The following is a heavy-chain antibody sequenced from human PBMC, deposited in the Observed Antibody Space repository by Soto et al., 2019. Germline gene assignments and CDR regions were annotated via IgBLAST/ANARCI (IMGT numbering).Heavy chain of an antibody. CDR1: GGSISSGGYY. D-gene: IGHD4-17*01. CDR3: ARAVGTNDYGTPNPEEFDY. CDR2: IYYSGST. V-gene: IGHV4-31*03. Sequence: QVQLQESGPGLVKPSQTLSLTCTVSGGSISSGGYYWSWIRQHPGKGLEWIGYIYYSGSTYYNPSLKSRVTISVDTSKNQFSLKLSSVTAADTAVYYCARAVGTNDYGTPNPEEFDYWGQGTLVTVSS. J-gene: IGHJ4*02.